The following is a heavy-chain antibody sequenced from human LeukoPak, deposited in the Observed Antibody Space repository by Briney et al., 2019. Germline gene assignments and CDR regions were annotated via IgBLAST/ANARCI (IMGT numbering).Heavy chain of an antibody. V-gene: IGHV3-7*03. J-gene: IGHJ4*02. CDR3: AKLYGYSYGYIDF. D-gene: IGHD5-18*01. CDR2: IKQDGSEK. Sequence: GGSLRLSCAASGFTFTTYWMTWVRQAPGKGLEWVANIKQDGSEKYYVDSVKGRFTISRDNAKNSLYLQMNSLRAEDTALYYCAKLYGYSYGYIDFWGQGTLVTVSS. CDR1: GFTFTTYW.